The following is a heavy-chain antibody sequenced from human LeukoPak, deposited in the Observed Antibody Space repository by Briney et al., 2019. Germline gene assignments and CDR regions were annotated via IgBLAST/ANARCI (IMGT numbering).Heavy chain of an antibody. CDR1: GFTFDDYA. J-gene: IGHJ4*02. V-gene: IGHV3-9*01. CDR2: ITWNSDNI. Sequence: PGRSLRLSCAASGFTFDDYAMHWVRQAPGKGLEWVSGITWNSDNIGYADSVKGRFTISRDNAKNSLYLQMNSLRPEDTALYYCAKDVGAYSSGWYRYYDYWGQGTLVTVSS. D-gene: IGHD6-19*01. CDR3: AKDVGAYSSGWYRYYDY.